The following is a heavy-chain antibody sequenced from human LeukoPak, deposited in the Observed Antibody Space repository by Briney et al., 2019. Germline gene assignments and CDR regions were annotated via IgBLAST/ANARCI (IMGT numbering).Heavy chain of an antibody. CDR3: ARPIIAAAEIGDY. D-gene: IGHD6-13*01. CDR2: ISYDGSNK. CDR1: GFTFSSYA. Sequence: GGSLRLSCAASGFTFSSYAMHWVRQAPGKGLEWVAVISYDGSNKYYADSVKGRFTISRGNSKNTLYLQMNSLRAEDTAVYYCARPIIAAAEIGDYWGQGTLVTVSS. V-gene: IGHV3-30*04. J-gene: IGHJ4*02.